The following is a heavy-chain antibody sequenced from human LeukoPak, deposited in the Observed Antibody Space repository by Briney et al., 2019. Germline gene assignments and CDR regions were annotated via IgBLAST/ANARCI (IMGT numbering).Heavy chain of an antibody. CDR1: GFTFSSYG. CDR3: ARDSVHITMIVVVTPDF. V-gene: IGHV3-30*03. D-gene: IGHD3-22*01. CDR2: ISSDGSNK. J-gene: IGHJ4*02. Sequence: PGGSLRLSCAASGFTFSSYGMHWVRQAPGKGLEWVALISSDGSNKYYADSVKGRFTISRDNSKNTLYLQMDSLRAEDTAVYYCARDSVHITMIVVVTPDFWGQGTLVTVSS.